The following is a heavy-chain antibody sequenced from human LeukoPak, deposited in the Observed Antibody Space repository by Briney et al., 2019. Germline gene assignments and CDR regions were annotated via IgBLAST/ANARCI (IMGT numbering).Heavy chain of an antibody. CDR2: IYYSGST. V-gene: IGHV4-31*03. D-gene: IGHD3-16*01. CDR3: ARGGDYGDNWFDP. J-gene: IGHJ5*02. CDR1: GGSISSGGYY. Sequence: PSQTLSLTCTVSGGSISSGGYYWSWIRQHPGKGLEWIGYIYYSGSTYYNPSLKSRVTISVDTSKNQFSLKLSSVTAADTAVYYCARGGDYGDNWFDPWGQGTLVTVSS.